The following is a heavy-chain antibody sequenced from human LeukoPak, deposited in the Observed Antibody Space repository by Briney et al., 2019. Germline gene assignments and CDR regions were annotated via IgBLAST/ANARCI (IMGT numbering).Heavy chain of an antibody. J-gene: IGHJ5*02. CDR1: GYTFTSYG. CDR2: ISAYNGNT. V-gene: IGHV1-18*01. Sequence: EASVKVSCKASGYTFTSYGISWVRQAPGQGLEWMGWISAYNGNTNYAQKLQGRVTMTTDTSASTVYMELRSLRSDDTAVYYCASNVAVAGDYNWFDPWGQGTLVTVSS. CDR3: ASNVAVAGDYNWFDP. D-gene: IGHD6-19*01.